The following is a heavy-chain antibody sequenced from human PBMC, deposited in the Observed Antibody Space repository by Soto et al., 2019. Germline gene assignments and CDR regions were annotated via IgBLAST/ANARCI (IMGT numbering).Heavy chain of an antibody. D-gene: IGHD2-21*01. V-gene: IGHV3-30-3*01. CDR2: ISYDGSNK. Sequence: PGGSLRLSCAASGFTFSSYAMHWVRQAPGKGLEWVAVISYDGSNKYYADSVKGRFTISRDNSKNTLYLQMNSLRAEDTAVYYYARNNILWWYPGMDVWGQGTTVTVSS. J-gene: IGHJ6*02. CDR3: ARNNILWWYPGMDV. CDR1: GFTFSSYA.